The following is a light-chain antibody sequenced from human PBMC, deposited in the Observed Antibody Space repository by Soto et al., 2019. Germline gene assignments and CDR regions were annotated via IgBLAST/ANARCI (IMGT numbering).Light chain of an antibody. Sequence: ETVMTQSPGTLSVSLGERATLSCRASQSVSIHLAWYQQKPGQAPRLLIYDTSARATGIPAKFSGSGSGTEFTLTISSLQSEDFAIYYCQQRQYWPPITFGQGTRLEIK. J-gene: IGKJ5*01. V-gene: IGKV3-15*01. CDR1: QSVSIH. CDR3: QQRQYWPPIT. CDR2: DTS.